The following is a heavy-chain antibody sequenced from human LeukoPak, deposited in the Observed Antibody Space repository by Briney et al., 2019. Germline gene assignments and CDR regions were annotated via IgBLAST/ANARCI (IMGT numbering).Heavy chain of an antibody. CDR2: INPNSGGT. CDR3: ARDPSSSWYLARFDL. J-gene: IGHJ5*02. V-gene: IGHV1-2*02. Sequence: ASVKVSCKASGYTLTGYYMHWVRQAPGQGLEWMGWINPNSGGTNYAQEFQGRVTMTRDTSISTAYMELSRLRSDDTAVYYCARDPSSSWYLARFDLWGQGTLVTVSS. CDR1: GYTLTGYY. D-gene: IGHD6-13*01.